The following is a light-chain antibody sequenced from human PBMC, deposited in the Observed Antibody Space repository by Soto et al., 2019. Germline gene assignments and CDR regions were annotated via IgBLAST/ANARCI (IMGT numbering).Light chain of an antibody. CDR3: QQYDNFHTIT. CDR1: QTISSW. Sequence: DIQMTQSPSTLSGSVGHRVTITCRASQTISSWLAWYQQKPGKAPKLLMFDASNLEPGVPSSFSGSGSGTDFTLTISSLKTEDVAKYFCQQYDNFHTITFGQGTRLEIK. V-gene: IGKV1-33*01. CDR2: DAS. J-gene: IGKJ5*01.